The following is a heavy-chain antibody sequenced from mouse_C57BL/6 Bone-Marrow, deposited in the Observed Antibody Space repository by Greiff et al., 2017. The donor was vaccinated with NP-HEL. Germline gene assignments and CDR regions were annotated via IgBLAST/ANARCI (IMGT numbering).Heavy chain of an antibody. CDR1: GFSLTSYG. V-gene: IGHV2-2*01. J-gene: IGHJ1*03. CDR2: IWSGGST. Sequence: QVQLKQSGPGLVQPSQSLSITCTVSGFSLTSYGVHWVRQSPGKGLEWLGVIWSGGSTDYNAAIISRLSISKDNSKSHVFFKMNSLQADDTAIYYCARNTRYYYGSSFWYFDVWGTGTTVTVSS. D-gene: IGHD1-1*01. CDR3: ARNTRYYYGSSFWYFDV.